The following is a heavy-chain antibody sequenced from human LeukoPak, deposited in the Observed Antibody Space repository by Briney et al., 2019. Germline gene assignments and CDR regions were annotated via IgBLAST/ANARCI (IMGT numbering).Heavy chain of an antibody. CDR1: GGSVSSPKW. Sequence: ASGTLSPTCAVSGGSVSSPKWWSWVRQPPGKGLEWIGEIYHSGSTNYNPSLKSRVTISVDKSKNQFSLKLSSVTAADTAVYYCAGGRRDSGSYGSFVYYYYYYMDVWGKGTTVTVSS. CDR2: IYHSGST. V-gene: IGHV4-4*02. CDR3: AGGRRDSGSYGSFVYYYYYYMDV. D-gene: IGHD3-10*01. J-gene: IGHJ6*03.